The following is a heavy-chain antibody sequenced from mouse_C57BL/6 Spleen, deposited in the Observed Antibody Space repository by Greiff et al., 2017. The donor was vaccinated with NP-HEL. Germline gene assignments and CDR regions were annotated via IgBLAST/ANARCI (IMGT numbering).Heavy chain of an antibody. CDR1: GFTFSDYG. Sequence: EVKLVESGGGLVKPGGSLKLSCAASGFTFSDYGMHWVRQAPEKGLEWVAYISSGSSTIYYADTVKGRFTISRDNAKNTLFLQMTSLRSEDTAMYYCARNYDGYWAWFAYWGQGTLVTVSA. CDR2: ISSGSSTI. CDR3: ARNYDGYWAWFAY. V-gene: IGHV5-17*01. J-gene: IGHJ3*01. D-gene: IGHD2-3*01.